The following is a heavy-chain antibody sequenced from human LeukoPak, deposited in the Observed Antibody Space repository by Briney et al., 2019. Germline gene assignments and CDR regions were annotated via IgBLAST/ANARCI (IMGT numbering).Heavy chain of an antibody. CDR2: ITSRGTTT. Sequence: PGGSLRLSCAASGFTFSDYYMSWIRQAPGKGPEWLSYITSRGTTTYYADSVVGRFTISRDNAKNSLYLQMNSLRVEDTAVYYCARGIGVTGLTAAYWGQGTLVTVSS. V-gene: IGHV3-11*01. CDR3: ARGIGVTGLTAAY. D-gene: IGHD2-8*01. CDR1: GFTFSDYY. J-gene: IGHJ4*02.